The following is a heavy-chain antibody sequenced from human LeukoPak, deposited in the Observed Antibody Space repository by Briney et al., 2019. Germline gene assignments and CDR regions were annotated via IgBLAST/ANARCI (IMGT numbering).Heavy chain of an antibody. CDR3: ARVDIVGTSRTPDDY. D-gene: IGHD5-12*01. CDR1: GYTFTSYD. J-gene: IGHJ4*02. CDR2: INTSRGNT. Sequence: ASVKVSCKASGYTFTSYDVNWVRQATGQGLEWMGWINTSRGNTGNANKSQGRVTMTSNTYISTAYMEQRSLRSEETAVYYCARVDIVGTSRTPDDYWGQGTLVTVSS. V-gene: IGHV1-8*01.